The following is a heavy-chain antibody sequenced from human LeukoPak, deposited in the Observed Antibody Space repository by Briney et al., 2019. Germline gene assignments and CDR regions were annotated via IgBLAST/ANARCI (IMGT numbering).Heavy chain of an antibody. J-gene: IGHJ4*02. D-gene: IGHD5-18*01. CDR2: ISYDGSNK. CDR1: GFTFSSYG. Sequence: GGSLRLSFAASGFTFSSYGMHWVRQAPGKGLEWVAVISYDGSNKYYADSVKGRFTISRDNSKNTLYLQMNSLRAEDTAVYYCAKDRGYSVRFRYWGQGTLVTVSS. V-gene: IGHV3-30*18. CDR3: AKDRGYSVRFRY.